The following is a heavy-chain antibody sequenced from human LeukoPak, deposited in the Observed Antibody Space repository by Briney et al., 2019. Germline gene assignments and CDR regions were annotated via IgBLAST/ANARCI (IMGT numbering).Heavy chain of an antibody. CDR2: ISGSGGST. J-gene: IGHJ5*02. D-gene: IGHD2-2*01. CDR3: AKDSLSYCSSTSCYPRWFDP. V-gene: IGHV3-23*01. CDR1: GFTFSSYA. Sequence: GGSLRLSCAASGFTFSSYAMSWVRQAPGKGLEWVSAISGSGGSTYYADSVKGRFTISRDNSKNTLYLQMNSLRAEDTAVYYCAKDSLSYCSSTSCYPRWFDPWGQGTLVIVSS.